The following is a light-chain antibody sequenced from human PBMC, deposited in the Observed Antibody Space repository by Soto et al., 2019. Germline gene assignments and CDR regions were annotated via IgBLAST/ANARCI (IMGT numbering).Light chain of an antibody. J-gene: IGKJ4*01. CDR2: GAS. Sequence: EIVLTQSPGTLSLSPVERATLSCRASQSVSSSYLAWYQQKLGQAPRLLISGASSRATGIPDRFSGSGSGTDFTLTISRLEPEDFAVYYCQQYGSSPVTFGGGTKVDIK. CDR3: QQYGSSPVT. CDR1: QSVSSSY. V-gene: IGKV3-20*01.